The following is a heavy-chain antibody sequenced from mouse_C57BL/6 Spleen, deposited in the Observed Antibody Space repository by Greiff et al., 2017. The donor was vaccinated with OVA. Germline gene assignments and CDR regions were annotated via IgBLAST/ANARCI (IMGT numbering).Heavy chain of an antibody. CDR2: IYPGSGST. J-gene: IGHJ4*01. CDR1: GYTFTSYW. CDR3: ASGGYDYYAMDY. D-gene: IGHD3-2*02. Sequence: QVQLQQPGAELVKPGASVKMSCKASGYTFTSYWLTWVKQRPGQGLEWIGDIYPGSGSTNYNEKFKSKATLTVDTSSSTAYMQLSSLTSEDSAVYYCASGGYDYYAMDYWGQGTSVTVSS. V-gene: IGHV1-55*01.